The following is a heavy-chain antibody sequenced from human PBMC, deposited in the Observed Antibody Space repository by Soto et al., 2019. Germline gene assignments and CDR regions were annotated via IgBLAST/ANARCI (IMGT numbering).Heavy chain of an antibody. J-gene: IGHJ4*02. D-gene: IGHD1-26*01. V-gene: IGHV4-39*01. CDR3: ARPRQVGNTGYYFDY. CDR2: IYYSGNT. CDR1: GGSISSSSSY. Sequence: QLQLQESGPGLVKPSETLSLTCTVSGGSISSSSSYWGLVRQPPGKGLKWIGNIYYSGNTYYNPSLTSRVTISADASKNQFSLKVTSVTAADTAVYYCARPRQVGNTGYYFDYWGQGTLVTVSS.